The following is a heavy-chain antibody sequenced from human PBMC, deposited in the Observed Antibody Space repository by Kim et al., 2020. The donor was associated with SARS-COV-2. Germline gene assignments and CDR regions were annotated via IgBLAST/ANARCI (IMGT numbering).Heavy chain of an antibody. V-gene: IGHV4-39*02. CDR2: IYYSGST. CDR3: AREGYDILTGGWFDP. Sequence: SETLSLTCTVSGGSISSSSYYWGWIHQPPGKGLEWIGSIYYSGSTYYNPSLKSRVTISVDTSKNQFSLKLSSVTAADTAVYYCAREGYDILTGGWFDPWGQGTLVTVSS. D-gene: IGHD3-9*01. J-gene: IGHJ5*02. CDR1: GGSISSSSYY.